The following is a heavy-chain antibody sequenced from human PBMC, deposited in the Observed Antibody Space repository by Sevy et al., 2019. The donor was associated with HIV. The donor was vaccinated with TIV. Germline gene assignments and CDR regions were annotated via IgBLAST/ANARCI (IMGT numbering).Heavy chain of an antibody. CDR3: ARASRVTLILVVRIGWHFDL. D-gene: IGHD3-22*01. J-gene: IGHJ2*01. V-gene: IGHV3-53*01. Sequence: GGSLRLSCAASGFSVSSSYVTWVRQAPGKGLEWVSVISTDGSTYYADSVKGRFTISRDSSKNTLSLQMNSLRGKDTAVYYCARASRVTLILVVRIGWHFDLWGRGTLVTVSS. CDR1: GFSVSSSY. CDR2: ISTDGST.